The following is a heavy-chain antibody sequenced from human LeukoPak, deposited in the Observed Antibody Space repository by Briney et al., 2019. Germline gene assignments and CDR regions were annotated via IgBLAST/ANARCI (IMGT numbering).Heavy chain of an antibody. J-gene: IGHJ4*02. CDR1: GFTFSSYG. Sequence: PGGTLRLSCAASGFTFSSYGMSWARQAPGKGLEWVSVISGSGGSTYYAASVKGRFTISRDNSRNTLYLQMNSLRAEDTAVYYCAKDSRGYQDFFDYWGQGTLVTVSS. D-gene: IGHD3-22*01. CDR2: ISGSGGST. V-gene: IGHV3-23*01. CDR3: AKDSRGYQDFFDY.